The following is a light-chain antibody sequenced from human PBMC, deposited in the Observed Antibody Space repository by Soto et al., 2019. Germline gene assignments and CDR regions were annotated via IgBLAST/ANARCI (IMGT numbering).Light chain of an antibody. J-gene: IGLJ3*02. CDR2: EVS. CDR1: SSDVGGYNY. V-gene: IGLV2-8*01. Sequence: QSVLTQPPSASGSRGQSVTISCTGTSSDVGGYNYVSWYQQHPGKAPKLMIYEVSKRPSGVPDRFSGSKSGNTASLTVSGLQHEDEADYYCSSYAGRNNLGVFGGGTKVTVL. CDR3: SSYAGRNNLGV.